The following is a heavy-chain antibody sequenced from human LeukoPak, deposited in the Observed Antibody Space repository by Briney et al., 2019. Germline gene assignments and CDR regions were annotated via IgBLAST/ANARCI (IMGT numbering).Heavy chain of an antibody. CDR2: ISSSGSTI. D-gene: IGHD3-3*01. CDR3: ARDHAFSYYYYYMDV. J-gene: IGHJ6*03. V-gene: IGHV3-48*03. CDR1: GFTFSSYE. Sequence: TGGSLRLSCAASGFTFSSYEMNWVRQAPGKGLEWVSYISSSGSTIYYADSVKGRFTISRDNAKNSLYLQMNSLRAEDTAVYYCARDHAFSYYYYYMDVWGKGTTVTVSS.